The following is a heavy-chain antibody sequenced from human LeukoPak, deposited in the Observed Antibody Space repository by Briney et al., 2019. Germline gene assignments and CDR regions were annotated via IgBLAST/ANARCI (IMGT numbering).Heavy chain of an antibody. CDR2: INPSGGGT. D-gene: IGHD4-17*01. Sequence: ASVKVSCKASGYTFTSYGISWVRQAPGQGLEWMGVINPSGGGTTYSQNFQGRVTMTRDTSTSTVYMELSSLRSEDTAVYYCAKSPDYGDYELWGQGTLVTVSS. CDR1: GYTFTSYG. J-gene: IGHJ4*02. V-gene: IGHV1-46*01. CDR3: AKSPDYGDYEL.